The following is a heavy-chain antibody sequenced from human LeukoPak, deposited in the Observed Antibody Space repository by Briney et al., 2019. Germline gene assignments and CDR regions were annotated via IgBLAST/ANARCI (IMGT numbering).Heavy chain of an antibody. CDR1: GFTFSSFA. V-gene: IGHV3-30*01. J-gene: IGHJ6*03. D-gene: IGHD6-6*01. CDR3: ERDGPWSSSGYCYYYMDV. Sequence: GRSLRLSCAASGFTFSSFAIHWVRQAPGMGLEWVAVISYDGSDKYCADSVKGRFTVSRDNSKNTLYLQMDSLRAEDTAVYYCERDGPWSSSGYCYYYMDVWGKGTTVTVSS. CDR2: ISYDGSDK.